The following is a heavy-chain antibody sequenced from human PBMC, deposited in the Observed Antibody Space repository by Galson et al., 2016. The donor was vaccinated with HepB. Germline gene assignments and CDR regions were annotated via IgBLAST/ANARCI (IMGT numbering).Heavy chain of an antibody. V-gene: IGHV5-51*01. CDR2: IYPGDPDT. J-gene: IGHJ4*02. CDR3: ARHAATVTTSDYYFDY. CDR1: GYSFTSYW. Sequence: QSGAEVKKPGESLKISCKGSGYSFTSYWIGWVRQMPGKGLEWMGIIYPGDPDTRYSPSFQGQVTISADKSISTAYLQWSSLKASDTAMYYCARHAATVTTSDYYFDYWGQGTLVTVSS. D-gene: IGHD4-17*01.